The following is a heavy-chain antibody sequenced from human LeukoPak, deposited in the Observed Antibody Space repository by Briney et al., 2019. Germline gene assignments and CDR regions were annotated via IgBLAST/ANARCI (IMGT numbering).Heavy chain of an antibody. CDR2: ISAYNGNT. J-gene: IGHJ4*02. Sequence: ASVKVSCKSSGYTFTSYGISWVRQAPGQGLEWMGWISAYNGNTNYAQKLQGRVTMTTDTSTSTAYMELRSLRSDDTAVYYCARDRYYYDSSDYSSDYWGQGTLVTVSS. D-gene: IGHD3-22*01. V-gene: IGHV1-18*01. CDR3: ARDRYYYDSSDYSSDY. CDR1: GYTFTSYG.